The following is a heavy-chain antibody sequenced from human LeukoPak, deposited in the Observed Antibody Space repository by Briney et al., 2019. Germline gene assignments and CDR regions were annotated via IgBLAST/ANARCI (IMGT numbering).Heavy chain of an antibody. CDR1: GGSISTHY. Sequence: SSETLSLTCTVPGGSISTHYWNWIRQSPGKGLEWIGYIYYSGSTNYNPSLKSRLTISLDTSNTHFSLRLSSVTAADTAVYYCARGYYYFDYWGQGTLVTVSS. J-gene: IGHJ4*02. CDR3: ARGYYYFDY. D-gene: IGHD3-10*01. CDR2: IYYSGST. V-gene: IGHV4-59*11.